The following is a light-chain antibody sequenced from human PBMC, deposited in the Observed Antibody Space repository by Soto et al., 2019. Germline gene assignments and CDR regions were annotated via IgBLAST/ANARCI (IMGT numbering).Light chain of an antibody. CDR1: QSVGSY. CDR3: QQRSSWPLT. J-gene: IGKJ4*01. CDR2: DAF. Sequence: EIVLTQSPATLSLSPGERANLSCRASQSVGSYFAWYQQKPGQAHRLLIYDAFSRATGIPARFSGSGSGTDFTLTISSLEPEDFAVYFCQQRSSWPLTFGGGTMVEIK. V-gene: IGKV3-11*01.